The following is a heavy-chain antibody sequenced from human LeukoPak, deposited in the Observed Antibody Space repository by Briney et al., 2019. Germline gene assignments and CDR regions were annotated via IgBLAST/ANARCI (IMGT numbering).Heavy chain of an antibody. J-gene: IGHJ4*02. D-gene: IGHD3-3*01. CDR1: GFTFSNAW. Sequence: GGSLRLSCAASGFTFSNAWMSWVRQAPGKGLEWVGRIKSKTDGGKTDYDAPVKGRFTISRDDSKNTPYLEMYSLKTEDTAMYYCLYFWSGSSLVDYWGQGTLVTVSS. CDR3: LYFWSGSSLVDY. CDR2: IKSKTDGGKT. V-gene: IGHV3-15*01.